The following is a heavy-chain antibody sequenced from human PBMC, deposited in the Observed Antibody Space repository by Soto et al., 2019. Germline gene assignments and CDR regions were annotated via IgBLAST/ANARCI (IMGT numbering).Heavy chain of an antibody. CDR1: GFTVSGKKY. J-gene: IGHJ3*02. CDR3: ATWLLREHAFEI. CDR2: LYIADGT. Sequence: ESGGGLIQPGGSLRLSCAASGFTVSGKKYITWVRQAPGQGLEWVSALYIADGTFYADSVRGRFTVSIDSSKNTVYLQMNNLSPEDTAVYFCATWLLREHAFEIWVLGTMVTVSS. V-gene: IGHV3-53*01. D-gene: IGHD2-15*01.